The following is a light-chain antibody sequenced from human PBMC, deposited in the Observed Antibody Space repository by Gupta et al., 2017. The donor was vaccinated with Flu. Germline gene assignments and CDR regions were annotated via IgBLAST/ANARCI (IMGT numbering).Light chain of an antibody. J-gene: IGKJ3*01. CDR1: QSISSY. V-gene: IGKV1-39*01. CDR3: QQSDSTPPVT. CDR2: AAS. Sequence: DIQMTQSPSSLSASVGDRVTITCRASQSISSYLNWYQQKPGKAPKLLIDAASSWQSGVPSRFSGSGSGTDFTITISSRQPEDFATYYCQQSDSTPPVTFGPGTKVDIK.